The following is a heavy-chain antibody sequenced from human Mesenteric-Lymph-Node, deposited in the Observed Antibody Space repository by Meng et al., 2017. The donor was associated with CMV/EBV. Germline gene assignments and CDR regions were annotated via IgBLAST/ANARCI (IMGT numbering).Heavy chain of an antibody. Sequence: ASVKVSCKASGYTFTGYYMHWVRQAPGQGLEWMGWINPNSGGTNYAQKFQGRVTMTRDTSISTAYMELSRLRSDDTAVYYCVRDAIGQQLVNYYYYGMDVWGQGTTVTVSS. D-gene: IGHD6-13*01. CDR3: VRDAIGQQLVNYYYYGMDV. CDR1: GYTFTGYY. V-gene: IGHV1-2*02. J-gene: IGHJ6*02. CDR2: INPNSGGT.